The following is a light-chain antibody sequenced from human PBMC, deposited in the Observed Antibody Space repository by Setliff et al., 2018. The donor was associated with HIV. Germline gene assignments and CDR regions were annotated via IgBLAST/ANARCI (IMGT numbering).Light chain of an antibody. CDR3: CSYSGTDTYI. CDR1: STDVGGYRY. J-gene: IGLJ1*01. V-gene: IGLV2-11*01. CDR2: DVN. Sequence: QSALTQPRSVSGSPGQSVTVSCTGSSTDVGGYRYVSWYQQHPGKAPKLIIFDVNRRPSGVPDRFSGSKSGDTASLTISGLQSEDEADYYCCSYSGTDTYIFGTGTKVTVL.